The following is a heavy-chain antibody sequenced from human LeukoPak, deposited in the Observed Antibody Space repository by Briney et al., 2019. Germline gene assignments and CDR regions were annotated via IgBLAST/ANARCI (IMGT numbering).Heavy chain of an antibody. CDR2: ISSSSSYI. V-gene: IGHV3-21*01. D-gene: IGHD1-1*01. Sequence: PGGSLRLSCAASGFTFSSYSMNWVRQAPGKGLEWVSSISSSSSYIYYADSVKGRFTISRDNAKNTLYLQMNSLRAEDTAVYYCAREGGTTGTTHYYYYGMDVWGQGTTVTVSS. J-gene: IGHJ6*02. CDR1: GFTFSSYS. CDR3: AREGGTTGTTHYYYYGMDV.